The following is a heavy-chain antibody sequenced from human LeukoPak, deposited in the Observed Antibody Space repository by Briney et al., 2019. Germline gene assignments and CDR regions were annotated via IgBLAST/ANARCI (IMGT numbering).Heavy chain of an antibody. CDR1: GFTFSSYA. CDR2: IGAGGLST. D-gene: IGHD6-13*01. Sequence: GGSLRLSCAASGFTFSSYAMNWVRQAPGKGLEWVSAIGAGGLSTFYADSVKGRFTISRDNSKNTLYLQMNSLKGEATAIYYCAKGGRSSVAAAPIDYWGQGTLVTVSS. J-gene: IGHJ4*02. CDR3: AKGGRSSVAAAPIDY. V-gene: IGHV3-23*01.